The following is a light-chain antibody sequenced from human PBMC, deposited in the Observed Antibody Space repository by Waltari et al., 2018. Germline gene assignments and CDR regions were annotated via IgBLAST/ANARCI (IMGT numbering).Light chain of an antibody. V-gene: IGKV4-1*01. CDR1: QSISYTSTNKNY. CDR3: QQYYNIPRT. CDR2: LAS. Sequence: DIVMNQSPDSLAVSLGERATINCKSSQSISYTSTNKNYLAWYQQKPGQPPKLLIYLASNREYGVPDRFSCSGSVTDFTLTISSLQAEDVAVYYWQQYYNIPRTFGQGTKVEIK. J-gene: IGKJ1*01.